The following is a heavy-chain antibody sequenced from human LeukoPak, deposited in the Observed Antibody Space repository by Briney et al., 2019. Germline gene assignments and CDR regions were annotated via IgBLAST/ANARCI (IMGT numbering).Heavy chain of an antibody. CDR2: IYPGDSDT. V-gene: IGHV5-51*01. Sequence: TGESLKISCKGSGYSFTSYWIGWVRQMPGKGLEWMGIIYPGDSDTRYSPSFQGQVTISADKSISTAYLQWSSLKASDTAMYYCARHRLQLGDYYYYYMDVWGKGTTVTVSS. J-gene: IGHJ6*03. D-gene: IGHD6-13*01. CDR1: GYSFTSYW. CDR3: ARHRLQLGDYYYYYMDV.